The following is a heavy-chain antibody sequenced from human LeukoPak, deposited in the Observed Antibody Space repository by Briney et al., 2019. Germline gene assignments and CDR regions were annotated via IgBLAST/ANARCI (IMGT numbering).Heavy chain of an antibody. J-gene: IGHJ4*02. Sequence: VASVKVSCKASGYTFTGYYMHWVRQATGQGLEWMGWMNPNSGNTGYAQKFQGRVTMTRNTSISTAYMELSSLRSEDTAVYYCARALQRYYGDYGIKDWGQGTLVTVSS. CDR1: GYTFTGYY. CDR2: MNPNSGNT. V-gene: IGHV1-8*02. D-gene: IGHD4-17*01. CDR3: ARALQRYYGDYGIKD.